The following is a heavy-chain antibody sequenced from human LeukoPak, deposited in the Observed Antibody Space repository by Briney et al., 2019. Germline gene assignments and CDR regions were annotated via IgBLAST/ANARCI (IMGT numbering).Heavy chain of an antibody. CDR3: ARPTKARDGYDQYYFDY. J-gene: IGHJ4*02. D-gene: IGHD5-24*01. CDR1: GGSVSSGSYY. Sequence: SETLSLTCTVSGGSVSSGSYYWSWIRQPPGKGLEWIGYIYYSGSTNYNPSLKSRVTISVDTSKNLFSLKLSSVTAADTAVYYCARPTKARDGYDQYYFDYWGQGTLVTVSS. V-gene: IGHV4-61*01. CDR2: IYYSGST.